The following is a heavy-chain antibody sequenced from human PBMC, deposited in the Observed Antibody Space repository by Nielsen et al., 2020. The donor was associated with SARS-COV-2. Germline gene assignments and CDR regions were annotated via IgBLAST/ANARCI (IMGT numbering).Heavy chain of an antibody. CDR3: ARTIAAAGKDYFDY. V-gene: IGHV2-70*11. CDR2: IDWDDDK. D-gene: IGHD6-13*01. CDR1: GFSLSTSGMC. J-gene: IGHJ4*02. Sequence: SGPTLVKLTQTFTLTCTSSGFSLSTSGMCVSWIRQPPGKALEWLARIDWDDDKYYSTSLKTRLTISKDTSKNQVVLTMTNMDPVDTATYYCARTIAAAGKDYFDYWGQGTLGTVSS.